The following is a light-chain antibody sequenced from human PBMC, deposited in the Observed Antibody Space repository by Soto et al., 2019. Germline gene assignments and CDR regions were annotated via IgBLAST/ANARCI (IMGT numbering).Light chain of an antibody. V-gene: IGLV2-11*01. CDR1: SSDVGDYNY. CDR3: CSYAGSYTYV. J-gene: IGLJ1*01. Sequence: QSALTQPRSVSGSPGQSVTISCTGTSSDVGDYNYVSWYQQHPVKAPKLMIYDVSKRPSGVPDRFSGSKSDNTASLTISGLQAEDEADYYCCSYAGSYTYVFGTGTKLTVL. CDR2: DVS.